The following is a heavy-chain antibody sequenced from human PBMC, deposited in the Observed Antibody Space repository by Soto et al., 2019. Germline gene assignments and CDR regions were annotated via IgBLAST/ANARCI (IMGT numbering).Heavy chain of an antibody. V-gene: IGHV4-59*08. D-gene: IGHD1-26*01. J-gene: IGHJ4*02. Sequence: QVQLQESGPGLVKPSETLSLTCTVSGGSISSYYWSWIRQPPGKGLEWIGYIYYSGSTNYNPSLKSRVTISVDTSKNQFSLKRSSVTAADTAGYYCARRYGGNLDYWGQGTLVTVSS. CDR2: IYYSGST. CDR1: GGSISSYY. CDR3: ARRYGGNLDY.